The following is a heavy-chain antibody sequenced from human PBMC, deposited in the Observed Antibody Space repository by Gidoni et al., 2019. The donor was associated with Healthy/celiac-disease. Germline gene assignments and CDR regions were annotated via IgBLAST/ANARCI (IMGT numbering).Heavy chain of an antibody. CDR1: GYTFTSYD. CDR2: MNPNSGNT. D-gene: IGHD6-13*01. Sequence: QVQLVQPGAEVKKPGASVKVSCKASGYTFTSYDINWVRKATGQGLEWMGWMNPNSGNTGYAQKFQGRVTMTRNTSISTAYMELSSLRSEDTAVYYCARWSIAAVGGDAFDIWGQGTMVTVSS. CDR3: ARWSIAAVGGDAFDI. V-gene: IGHV1-8*01. J-gene: IGHJ3*02.